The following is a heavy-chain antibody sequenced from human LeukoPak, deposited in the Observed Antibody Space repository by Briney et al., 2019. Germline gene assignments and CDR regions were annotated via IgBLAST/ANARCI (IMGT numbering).Heavy chain of an antibody. V-gene: IGHV3-7*01. CDR1: GFTFSSNW. Sequence: GGSLRLSCATSGFTFSSNWMSWVRHVPGRGLDWVANIKPDGSAEYYAASVKGRFTISRDNAKNSLYLQMNSLRAEDTAVYYCAREEEYSYGSNWFDPWGQGTLVTVSS. CDR2: IKPDGSAE. CDR3: AREEEYSYGSNWFDP. J-gene: IGHJ5*02. D-gene: IGHD5-18*01.